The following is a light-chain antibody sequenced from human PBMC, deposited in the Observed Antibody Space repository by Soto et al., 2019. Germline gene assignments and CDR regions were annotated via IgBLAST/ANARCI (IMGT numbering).Light chain of an antibody. J-gene: IGKJ4*01. CDR1: QSIRRF. Sequence: IQMTQSPPSLSASVGDRVTITCRASQSIRRFLNWYQQKPGKAPKLLIYAASSLESGVPSRFSGSGSGTDFTLTISRLEPEDFAVYYCQYYGSSVTFAGGTKVDIK. V-gene: IGKV1-39*02. CDR2: AAS. CDR3: QYYGSSVT.